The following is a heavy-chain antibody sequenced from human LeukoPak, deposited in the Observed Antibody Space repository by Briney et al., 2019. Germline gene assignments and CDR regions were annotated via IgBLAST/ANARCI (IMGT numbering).Heavy chain of an antibody. CDR3: AKRGAAARQEY. CDR1: GFTFSSYA. V-gene: IGHV3-23*01. J-gene: IGHJ4*02. D-gene: IGHD6-6*01. CDR2: ISGSGGST. Sequence: GGSLRLSCADSGFTFSSYAMSWVRQAPGKGLEWGSTISGSGGSTYYPDSVRGRFTISRDNSKNTVYLQMNTLRAEDTDVYYYAKRGAAARQEYWGQGTLVTVSS.